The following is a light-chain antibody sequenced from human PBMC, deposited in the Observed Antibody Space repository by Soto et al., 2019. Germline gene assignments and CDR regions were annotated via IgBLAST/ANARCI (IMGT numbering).Light chain of an antibody. CDR1: SSNIGAASN. Sequence: QSVLTQPPSVSGAPGQRVTISCTGSSSNIGAASNVYWYQQLPGVAPKLPLYDDNSRPSGVPDRFSASKSGTSASLAITGLQAEDEADYYCQSYDFSLTSVVFGGGTKLTVL. J-gene: IGLJ2*01. CDR2: DDN. V-gene: IGLV1-40*01. CDR3: QSYDFSLTSVV.